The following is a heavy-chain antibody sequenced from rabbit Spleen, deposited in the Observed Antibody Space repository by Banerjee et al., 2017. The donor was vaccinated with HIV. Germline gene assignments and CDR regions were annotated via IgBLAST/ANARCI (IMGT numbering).Heavy chain of an antibody. J-gene: IGHJ4*01. CDR2: IRSTDGDT. Sequence: QEQLVESGGGLVKPEGSLTLTCTASGVSFSSGYWMCWVRQAPGKGLEWIACIRSTDGDTWYASWAKGRFTISKTSSSTVDLKMTSLTAADTAIYFCTRDDGSGHYIDGYFNLWGQGTLVTVS. CDR3: TRDDGSGHYIDGYFNL. V-gene: IGHV1S45*01. CDR1: GVSFSSGYW. D-gene: IGHD1-1*01.